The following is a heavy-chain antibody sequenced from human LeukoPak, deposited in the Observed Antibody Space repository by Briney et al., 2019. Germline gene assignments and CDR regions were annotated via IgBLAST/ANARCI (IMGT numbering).Heavy chain of an antibody. CDR3: ARVVVATSHDAFDI. CDR2: IYYSGST. CDR1: GGSISSSSYY. Sequence: SETLSLTCTVSGGSISSSSYYWSWIRQPPGKGLEWIGYIYYSGSTNYNPSLKSRVIISVDTSKNQFSLKLSSVTAADTAVYYCARVVVATSHDAFDIWGQGTMVTVSS. J-gene: IGHJ3*02. D-gene: IGHD5-12*01. V-gene: IGHV4-61*01.